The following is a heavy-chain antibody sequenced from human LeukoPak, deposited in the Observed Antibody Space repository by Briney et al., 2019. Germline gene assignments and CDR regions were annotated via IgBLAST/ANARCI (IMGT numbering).Heavy chain of an antibody. CDR1: GYSISSGYY. J-gene: IGHJ5*02. Sequence: SETLSLTCAVSGYSISSGYYWGWIRQPPGKGLEWIGSIYHSGITYYNPSLKSRVTISVDTSKNQFSLKLSSVTAADTAVYYCARHIPTIVVVPAARFDPWGQGTLVTVSS. D-gene: IGHD2-2*01. CDR3: ARHIPTIVVVPAARFDP. V-gene: IGHV4-38-2*01. CDR2: IYHSGIT.